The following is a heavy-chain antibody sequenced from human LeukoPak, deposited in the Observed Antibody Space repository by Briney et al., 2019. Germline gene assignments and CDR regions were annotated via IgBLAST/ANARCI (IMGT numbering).Heavy chain of an antibody. V-gene: IGHV5-51*03. CDR1: GYSFTSYW. CDR3: ARPPVQDIAGGAFDI. CDR2: IYPGDSDT. Sequence: PGESLKVSCKGSGYSFTSYWIGWVRQMPGKGLEGMGIIYPGDSDTKYSPSFQGQVTISADKSISTAYLQWSSLKASDTAMYYCARPPVQDIAGGAFDIWGQGTMVTVSS. D-gene: IGHD5-12*01. J-gene: IGHJ3*02.